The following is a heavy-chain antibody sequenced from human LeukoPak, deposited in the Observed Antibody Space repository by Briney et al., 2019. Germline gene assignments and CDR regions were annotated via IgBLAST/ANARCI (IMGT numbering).Heavy chain of an antibody. CDR3: ARQGRSGTYYFDY. V-gene: IGHV3-30-3*01. CDR1: GFTFSSYA. CDR2: ISYDGSNK. Sequence: GGSLRLSCAASGFTFSSYAMHWVRQAPGKGLEWVAVISYDGSNKYYADSVKGRFTISRDNSKNTLYLQMNSLRAEDTAVYYCARQGRSGTYYFDYWGQGTLVTVSS. D-gene: IGHD1-26*01. J-gene: IGHJ4*02.